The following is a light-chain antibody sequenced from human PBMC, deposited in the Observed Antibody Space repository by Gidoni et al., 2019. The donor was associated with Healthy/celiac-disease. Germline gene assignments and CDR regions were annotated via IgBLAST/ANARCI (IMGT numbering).Light chain of an antibody. Sequence: AIRLPTSPSSFSASTGDRVPITCRASQGISSYLAWYQQKPGQAPKLLIYAASTLQSGVPSRFSGSGSGTDFTLTISCLQSEDFATYYCQQYYSYPPWTFGQGTKVEIK. J-gene: IGKJ1*01. CDR3: QQYYSYPPWT. CDR1: QGISSY. V-gene: IGKV1-8*01. CDR2: AAS.